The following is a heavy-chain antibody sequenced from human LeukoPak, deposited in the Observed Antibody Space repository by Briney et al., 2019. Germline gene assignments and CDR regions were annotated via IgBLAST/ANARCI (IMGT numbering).Heavy chain of an antibody. Sequence: GGSLRLSCAASGFTFSSYAMHWVRQAPGKGLEWVAVISYDGSNKYYADSVKGRFTISRDNSKNTLYLQMNSLRAEDTAVYYCAVFSSGSWLGFDYWGQGTLVTVSS. D-gene: IGHD3-22*01. V-gene: IGHV3-30-3*01. CDR2: ISYDGSNK. CDR3: AVFSSGSWLGFDY. J-gene: IGHJ4*02. CDR1: GFTFSSYA.